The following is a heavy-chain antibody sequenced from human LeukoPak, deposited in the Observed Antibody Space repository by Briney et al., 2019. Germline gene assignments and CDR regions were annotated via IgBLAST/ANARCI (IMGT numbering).Heavy chain of an antibody. Sequence: PSETLSLTCTVSGGSISNYYWSWLRQPPGKGLEWIGYIYYSGSTNYNPSLKSRVTISVDTSSNQFSLKLNSVTAADTAVYYCARRAYGSGGFNRYLFDYWGQGTLVAVSS. D-gene: IGHD3-10*01. CDR2: IYYSGST. J-gene: IGHJ4*02. CDR1: GGSISNYY. CDR3: ARRAYGSGGFNRYLFDY. V-gene: IGHV4-59*08.